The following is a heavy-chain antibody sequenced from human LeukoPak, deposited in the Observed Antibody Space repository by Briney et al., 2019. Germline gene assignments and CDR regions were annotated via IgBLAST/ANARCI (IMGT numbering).Heavy chain of an antibody. CDR3: TRDHVGATVEFDS. J-gene: IGHJ4*02. CDR2: ISNSGSSV. V-gene: IGHV3-48*04. D-gene: IGHD1-26*01. CDR1: GFTFSSYS. Sequence: GGSLRLSCAASGFTFSSYSMNWVRQAPGEGLEWVSYISNSGSSVQYADSVKGRFTISRDNAKNSLYLQMDSLRAEDTAVYYCTRDHVGATVEFDSWGQGTLVTVSS.